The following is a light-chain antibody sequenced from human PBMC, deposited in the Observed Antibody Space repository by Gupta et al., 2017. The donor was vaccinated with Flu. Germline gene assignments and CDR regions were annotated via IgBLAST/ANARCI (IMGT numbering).Light chain of an antibody. CDR1: QSINNW. Sequence: DIQMTQSPSTLSASVGDRVTITCRASQSINNWLAWYQQKPGKAPKPLIYKASSLQSGVPSRFSGSGSGTEFSLTISSLQPDDFAIYYCHQYNSYSPETFGQGTMLEIK. J-gene: IGKJ2*01. V-gene: IGKV1-5*03. CDR3: HQYNSYSPET. CDR2: KAS.